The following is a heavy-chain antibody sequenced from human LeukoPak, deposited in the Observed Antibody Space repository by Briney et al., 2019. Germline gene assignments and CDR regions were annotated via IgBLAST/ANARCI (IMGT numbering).Heavy chain of an antibody. CDR3: ARSLGYSSSYWFDP. CDR2: IYYSGGT. V-gene: IGHV4-39*01. D-gene: IGHD6-6*01. Sequence: PSETLSLTCTVSGGSISSSSYYWGWIRQPPGKGLEWIGSIYYSGGTYYNPSLKSRVTISVDTSKNQFSLKLSSVTAADTAVYYCARSLGYSSSYWFDPWGQGTLVTVSS. J-gene: IGHJ5*02. CDR1: GGSISSSSYY.